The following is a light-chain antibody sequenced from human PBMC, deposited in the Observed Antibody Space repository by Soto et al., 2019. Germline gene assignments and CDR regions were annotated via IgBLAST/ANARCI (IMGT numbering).Light chain of an antibody. CDR1: QSISSW. V-gene: IGKV1-5*01. CDR3: QQYNHYWT. Sequence: DIQMTQSPSTLSASVGDRVTITCRAIQSISSWLAWYQQKPGKAPKVLIYDASSLESGVPSRFSGSGSGTEFSLTISSLQTDDWTPYFCQQYNHYWTFGQGTRVESK. CDR2: DAS. J-gene: IGKJ1*01.